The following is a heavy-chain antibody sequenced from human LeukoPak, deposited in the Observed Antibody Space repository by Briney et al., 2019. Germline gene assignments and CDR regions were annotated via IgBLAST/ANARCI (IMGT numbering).Heavy chain of an antibody. CDR2: IYTSGST. V-gene: IGHV4-61*02. CDR3: AREYGDYGFAY. D-gene: IGHD4-17*01. Sequence: PSQTLSLTCTVSGGSISSGSYYWSWIRQPAGKGLEWIGRIYTSGSTNYNPSLKSRVTISVDTSKNQFSLKLSSVTAADTAVYYCAREYGDYGFAYWGQGTLVTVSS. J-gene: IGHJ4*02. CDR1: GGSISSGSYY.